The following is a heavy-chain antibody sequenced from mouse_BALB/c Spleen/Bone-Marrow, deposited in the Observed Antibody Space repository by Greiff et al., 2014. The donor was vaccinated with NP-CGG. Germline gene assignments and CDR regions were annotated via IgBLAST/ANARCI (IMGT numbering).Heavy chain of an antibody. Sequence: VKLMESGAELAKPGASVKMSCKASGYTFTSYWMHWVKQRPGQGLEWIGYINPSTGYTEYNQKFKDKATLTADKSSSTAYMQPSSLTSEDSAVYYCAREGDYDGFAYWGQGTLVTVSA. CDR2: INPSTGYT. J-gene: IGHJ3*01. CDR1: GYTFTSYW. V-gene: IGHV1-7*01. CDR3: AREGDYDGFAY. D-gene: IGHD2-4*01.